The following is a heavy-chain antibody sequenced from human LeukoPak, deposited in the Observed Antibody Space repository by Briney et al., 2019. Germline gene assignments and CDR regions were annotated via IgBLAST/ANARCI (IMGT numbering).Heavy chain of an antibody. Sequence: PSETLSLTCTVSGGSISSYSWSWIRQPAGKGLEWIGRIYASGNTNYNPSLKSRVTMSVDTSKNQFSLKLSSVTAADTAVYYCARDWSSGYDAYYFEYWGQGTLVTVSS. V-gene: IGHV4-4*07. CDR2: IYASGNT. CDR1: GGSISSYS. CDR3: ARDWSSGYDAYYFEY. D-gene: IGHD5-12*01. J-gene: IGHJ4*02.